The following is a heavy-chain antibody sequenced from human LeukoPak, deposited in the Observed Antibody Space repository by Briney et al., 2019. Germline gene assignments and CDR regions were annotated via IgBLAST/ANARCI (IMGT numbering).Heavy chain of an antibody. V-gene: IGHV3-15*01. CDR1: GFTFSSYG. CDR2: IKSKTDGGTT. D-gene: IGHD1-26*01. Sequence: PGGSLRLSCVASGFTFSSYGMHWVRQAPGKGREWVGRIKSKTDGGTTDYAAPVKGRFTISRDDSKNTLYLQMNSLKTEDTAVYYCTTDEWELHFDYWGQGTLVTVSS. CDR3: TTDEWELHFDY. J-gene: IGHJ4*02.